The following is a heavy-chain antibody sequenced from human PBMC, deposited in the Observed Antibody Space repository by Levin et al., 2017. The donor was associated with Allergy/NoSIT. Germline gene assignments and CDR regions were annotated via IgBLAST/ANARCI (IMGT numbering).Heavy chain of an antibody. D-gene: IGHD2-15*01. CDR2: IDTAGDT. Sequence: PGGSLRLSCAASGFTFSNYDMHWVRQATGKGLEWVSAIDTAGDTYYPGSVKGRFTISRENAKNSLYLQMNSLRVGDTAVYYCVRARYCSATSCADSGWFDPWGQGTLVTVSS. V-gene: IGHV3-13*01. CDR1: GFTFSNYD. CDR3: VRARYCSATSCADSGWFDP. J-gene: IGHJ5*02.